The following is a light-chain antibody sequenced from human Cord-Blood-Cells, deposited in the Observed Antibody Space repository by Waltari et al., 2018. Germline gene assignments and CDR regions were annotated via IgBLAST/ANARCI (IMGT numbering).Light chain of an antibody. Sequence: QSALTPPRSVSGSPGQSVTISCTGTSRDVGGYNYVSWYQQHPGKAPKLMIYDVSKRPSGVPDRFSGSKSGNTACLTISGLQAEDEADYYCCSYAGSDVFGTGTKVTVL. CDR1: SRDVGGYNY. CDR2: DVS. V-gene: IGLV2-11*01. CDR3: CSYAGSDV. J-gene: IGLJ1*01.